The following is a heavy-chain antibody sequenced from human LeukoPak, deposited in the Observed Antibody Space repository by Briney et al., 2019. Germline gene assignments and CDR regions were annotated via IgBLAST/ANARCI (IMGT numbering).Heavy chain of an antibody. J-gene: IGHJ6*03. V-gene: IGHV4-38-2*01. Sequence: SETLSLTCAVYGGSFSGYYWGWIRQPPGKGLEWIGIIYHSGRTYYNPSLKSRVTISVDTSKNQFSLKLNSVTAADTAVYYCARVDWLANHYYYMDVWGKGTTVTVSS. CDR2: IYHSGRT. CDR3: ARVDWLANHYYYMDV. CDR1: GGSFSGYY. D-gene: IGHD2-21*01.